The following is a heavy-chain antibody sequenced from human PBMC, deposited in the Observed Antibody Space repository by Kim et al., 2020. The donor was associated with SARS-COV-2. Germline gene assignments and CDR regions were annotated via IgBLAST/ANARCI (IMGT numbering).Heavy chain of an antibody. CDR1: GFTFSSYG. J-gene: IGHJ4*02. CDR3: AKDGLRIGVWLRLEGPRGYYFDY. Sequence: GGSLRLSCAASGFTFSSYGMHWVRQAPGKGLEWVAVISYDGSNKYYADSVKGRFTISRDNSKNTLYLQMNSLRAEDTAVYYCAKDGLRIGVWLRLEGPRGYYFDYWGQGTLVTVSS. V-gene: IGHV3-30*18. CDR2: ISYDGSNK. D-gene: IGHD5-12*01.